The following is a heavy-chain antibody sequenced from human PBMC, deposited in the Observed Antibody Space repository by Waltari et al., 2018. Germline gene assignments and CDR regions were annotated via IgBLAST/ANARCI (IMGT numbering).Heavy chain of an antibody. D-gene: IGHD2-15*01. CDR1: GGSFRGYY. CDR2: INHAGNT. CDR3: ARLEDCSGGNCYSANNHPVDV. Sequence: QVHLQQWGAGLLKASETLSPTCAVDGGSFRGYYWSWVRQPPGKGLEWIGEINHAGNTNFNPSLKSRVVISEDTSKSQFYLKLTFVTAADTGVYYCARLEDCSGGNCYSANNHPVDVWGQGTSVTVSS. V-gene: IGHV4-34*01. J-gene: IGHJ6*02.